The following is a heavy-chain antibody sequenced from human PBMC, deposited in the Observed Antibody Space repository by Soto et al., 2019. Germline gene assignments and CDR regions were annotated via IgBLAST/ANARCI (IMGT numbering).Heavy chain of an antibody. D-gene: IGHD3-22*01. CDR1: GGTFRRYT. J-gene: IGHJ4*02. Sequence: QVQLVQSGAEVKKPGSSVKVSCKASGGTFRRYTITWVRQAPGQGLEWMGGITPMFGTPNYAQKFRGRVTITADESTSTAYMELSSLRSEDTAKFFCARDGTLYDSRAYYYLYWGQGTLVTVSS. V-gene: IGHV1-69*01. CDR3: ARDGTLYDSRAYYYLY. CDR2: ITPMFGTP.